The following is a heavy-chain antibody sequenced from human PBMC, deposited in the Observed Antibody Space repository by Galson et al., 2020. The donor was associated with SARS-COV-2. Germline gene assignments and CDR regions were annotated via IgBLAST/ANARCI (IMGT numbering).Heavy chain of an antibody. J-gene: IGHJ6*02. CDR3: AKGYGSFYYSMDV. Sequence: GESLKISCAASGFIVSSYGMHWVRQAPGKGLEWVSIISHDGSNQYYADSVKGRFTISRDNSKNTLYLQVNSLRAEDTAVYYCAKGYGSFYYSMDVWGQGTTVSVSS. D-gene: IGHD3-16*01. V-gene: IGHV3-30*18. CDR1: GFIVSSYG. CDR2: ISHDGSNQ.